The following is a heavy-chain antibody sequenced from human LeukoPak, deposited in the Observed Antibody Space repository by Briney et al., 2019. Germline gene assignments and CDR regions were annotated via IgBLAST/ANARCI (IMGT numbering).Heavy chain of an antibody. CDR1: GFTFSSYS. Sequence: GGSLRLSCAASGFTFSSYSMNWVRQAPGKGLEWVSSISSSGSYIYYADSVKGRFTISRDNSKNTLYLQMNSLRAEDTAVYYCARSAYSSSSLRYFDLWGRGTLVTVSS. V-gene: IGHV3-21*01. J-gene: IGHJ2*01. CDR2: ISSSGSYI. CDR3: ARSAYSSSSLRYFDL. D-gene: IGHD6-6*01.